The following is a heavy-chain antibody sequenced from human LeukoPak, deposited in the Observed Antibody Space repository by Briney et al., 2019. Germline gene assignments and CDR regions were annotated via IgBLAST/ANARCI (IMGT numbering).Heavy chain of an antibody. J-gene: IGHJ3*02. D-gene: IGHD2-2*03. Sequence: QSGGSLRLSCAASGFTFNNHAIHWVRQAPGKGLEWVAVIADDGSNAYYADSVKGRFTISRDNSNNRLYLQMNGLRAEDTAVYYCTRVDDLDAFDTWGQGTMVTVSS. CDR2: IADDGSNA. V-gene: IGHV3-30*03. CDR1: GFTFNNHA. CDR3: TRVDDLDAFDT.